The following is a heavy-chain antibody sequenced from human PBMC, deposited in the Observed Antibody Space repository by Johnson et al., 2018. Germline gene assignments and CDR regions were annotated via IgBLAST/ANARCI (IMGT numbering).Heavy chain of an antibody. CDR2: HDAENGET. CDR1: GYTLSDLS. CDR3: ATRVAYDYDTSGTYFNY. V-gene: IGHV1-24*01. Sequence: QVQLVQSGAEVKKPGASVKVSCKVSGYTLSDLSMHWVRQAPGEGLEWMGGHDAENGETIYAQKFQRRVIMTEDTSTGTVYMELSSLTSEDTAVYYCATRVAYDYDTSGTYFNYWGQGTLVTVSS. J-gene: IGHJ4*02. D-gene: IGHD3-22*01.